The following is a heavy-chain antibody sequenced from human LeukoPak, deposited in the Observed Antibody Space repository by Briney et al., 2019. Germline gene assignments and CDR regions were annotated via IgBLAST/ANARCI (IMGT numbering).Heavy chain of an antibody. V-gene: IGHV3-30*04. CDR1: GFIFTNFA. Sequence: GGSLRLSCAASGFIFTNFAMHWVRQAPGKGLEWVAVISNDERNKYYAESVKGRFTISRDNSNSMVYLQMTSLRLEDTAVYYCARDSYSSSWSGLFDYWGQGTLVTVSS. CDR2: ISNDERNK. CDR3: ARDSYSSSWSGLFDY. D-gene: IGHD6-13*01. J-gene: IGHJ4*02.